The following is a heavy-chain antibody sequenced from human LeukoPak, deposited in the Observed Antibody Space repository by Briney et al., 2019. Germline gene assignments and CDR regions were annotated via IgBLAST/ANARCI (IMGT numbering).Heavy chain of an antibody. V-gene: IGHV4-59*01. Sequence: PSETLSLTCTVSGGSISSYYWSWIRQPPGKGLEWIGYIYYSGSTNYNPSLKSRVTISVDTSKNQFSLKLSSVTAADTAVYYCAGSNVVQAAIGAFDIWGQGTMVTVSS. D-gene: IGHD2-2*02. CDR3: AGSNVVQAAIGAFDI. CDR1: GGSISSYY. CDR2: IYYSGST. J-gene: IGHJ3*02.